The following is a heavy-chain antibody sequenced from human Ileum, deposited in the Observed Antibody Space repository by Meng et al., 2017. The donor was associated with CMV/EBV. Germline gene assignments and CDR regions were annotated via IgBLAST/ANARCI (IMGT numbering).Heavy chain of an antibody. CDR3: VHRSYSGQDDY. Sequence: QISLKEAGPTLVKPTQPLTLTCTFSGFSFSTSKAGVGWIRLPPGKALEWLALIYWDDDTRYNPSLKTRLTITTDTSKNQVILTMTKMDPADTATYFCVHRSYSGQDDYWGQGALVTVSS. J-gene: IGHJ4*02. CDR1: GFSFSTSKAG. CDR2: IYWDDDT. V-gene: IGHV2-5*02. D-gene: IGHD5-12*01.